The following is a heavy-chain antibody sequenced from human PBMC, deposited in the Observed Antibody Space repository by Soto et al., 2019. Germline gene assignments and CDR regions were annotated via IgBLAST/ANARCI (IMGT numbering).Heavy chain of an antibody. CDR3: ARTATDAFDI. V-gene: IGHV4-59*01. Sequence: PSDTLSLTCAPSRRSIRRYYWTLFRQPPGKGLDWVVYIYYSGSTNDTASLKSRVTISVDTSKNPFSLKLSSVTAADTAVYYCARTATDAFDIWGQGTMVTVSS. CDR1: RRSIRRYY. J-gene: IGHJ3*02. CDR2: IYYSGST.